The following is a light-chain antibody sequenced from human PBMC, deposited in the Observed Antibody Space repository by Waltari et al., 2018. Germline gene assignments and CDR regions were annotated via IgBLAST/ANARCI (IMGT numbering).Light chain of an antibody. CDR3: QSYVNSLGAWV. CDR1: SSNIGAGYG. J-gene: IGLJ3*02. Sequence: QSVLTQPPSVSGAPGQSVTLSCTGSSSNIGAGYGVHWYQQFPGTAPKLLIFDYPRPASGVPGRFSGAWSGDSAALAITGLQTEEEADYYCQSYVNSLGAWVFGGGTTLTVL. CDR2: DYP. V-gene: IGLV1-40*01.